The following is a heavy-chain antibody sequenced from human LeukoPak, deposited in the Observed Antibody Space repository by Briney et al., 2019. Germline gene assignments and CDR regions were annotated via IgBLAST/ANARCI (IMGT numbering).Heavy chain of an antibody. CDR2: INPHSGGT. V-gene: IGHV1-2*02. D-gene: IGHD3-9*01. CDR1: GYTFTGYY. CDR3: ARGDILTGYYYFDY. Sequence: ASVKVSCKASGYTFTGYYMHWVRQAPGQRLEWMGWINPHSGGTNYAQKFQGRVTMTRDTSISTAYMELSSLRSDDTAVYYCARGDILTGYYYFDYWGQGTLVTVSS. J-gene: IGHJ4*02.